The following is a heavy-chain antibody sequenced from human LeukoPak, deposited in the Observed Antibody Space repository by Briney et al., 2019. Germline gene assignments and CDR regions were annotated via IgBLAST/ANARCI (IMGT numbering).Heavy chain of an antibody. D-gene: IGHD4/OR15-4a*01. V-gene: IGHV3-48*03. CDR2: IIASGETV. Sequence: GGPLRLSCAASGVTFSTYEFSWVRHAPGQGLEWISYIIASGETVYYAQSVRGRVTISADNSKHSLYLQMNSPGAEDTAVYHCARDRDVDYGNDGFDIWGQGTTVTVSS. CDR3: ARDRDVDYGNDGFDI. J-gene: IGHJ3*02. CDR1: GVTFSTYE.